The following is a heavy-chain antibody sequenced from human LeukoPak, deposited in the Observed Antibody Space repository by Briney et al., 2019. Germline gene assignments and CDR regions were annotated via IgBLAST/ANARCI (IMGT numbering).Heavy chain of an antibody. V-gene: IGHV4-38-2*01. CDR3: VGGSGYSGV. D-gene: IGHD5-18*01. J-gene: IGHJ4*02. CDR2: IYPGGNT. Sequence: SETLSLTCVVSGYSISSGYYWGWIRQPPGKGLEWIGSIYPGGNTYYNPSLKSRFTISVDTSRNQFSLKLSSVTAADTAVYYCVGGSGYSGVWGQGTLVTVSS. CDR1: GYSISSGYY.